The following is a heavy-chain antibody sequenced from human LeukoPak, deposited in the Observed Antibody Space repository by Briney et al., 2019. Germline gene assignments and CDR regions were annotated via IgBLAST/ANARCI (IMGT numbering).Heavy chain of an antibody. CDR1: GITLSNYG. CDR3: AKRGVVIRVILVGFHKEAYYFDS. V-gene: IGHV3-23*01. J-gene: IGHJ4*02. D-gene: IGHD3-22*01. CDR2: ISDSGGRT. Sequence: GGSLRLSRALSGITLSNYGMSWVRQAPGKGVEWVAGISDSGGRTNYADSVKGRFTISRDNTKNTLYLQMNRLRAEDTAVYFCAKRGVVIRVILVGFHKEAYYFDSWGQGALVTVSS.